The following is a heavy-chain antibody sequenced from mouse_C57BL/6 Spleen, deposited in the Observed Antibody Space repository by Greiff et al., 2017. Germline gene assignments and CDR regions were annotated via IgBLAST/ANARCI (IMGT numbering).Heavy chain of an antibody. J-gene: IGHJ2*01. Sequence: VQRVESGAELVKPGASVKMSCKASGYTFTTYPIEWMKQNHGKSLEWIGNFHPYNDDTKYNEKFKGKATLTVEKSSSTVYLELSRLTSDDSAVYYCARGKTAQPYYFDYWGQGTTLTVSS. D-gene: IGHD3-2*02. CDR3: ARGKTAQPYYFDY. V-gene: IGHV1-47*01. CDR2: FHPYNDDT. CDR1: GYTFTTYP.